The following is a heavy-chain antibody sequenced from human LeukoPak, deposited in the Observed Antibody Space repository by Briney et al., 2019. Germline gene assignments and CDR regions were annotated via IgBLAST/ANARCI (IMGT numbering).Heavy chain of an antibody. D-gene: IGHD3-16*01. CDR2: IYHSGST. CDR1: GGSISSSNW. V-gene: IGHV4-4*02. J-gene: IGHJ4*02. Sequence: PSETLSLICAVSGGSISSSNWWSWVRQPPGKGLEWIGEIYHSGSTNYNPSLRSRVTMSVDTSKKQFSLKLSSVTAADTAVYYCAREGGGFDYWGQGTLVTVSS. CDR3: AREGGGFDY.